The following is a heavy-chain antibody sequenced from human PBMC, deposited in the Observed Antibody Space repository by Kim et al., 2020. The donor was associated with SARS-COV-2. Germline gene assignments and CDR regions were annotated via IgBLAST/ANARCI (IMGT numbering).Heavy chain of an antibody. CDR2: IYYSGGT. CDR3: SRRGYYDSSGYSPFDY. D-gene: IGHD3-22*01. V-gene: IGHV4-59*08. CDR1: GGSISSYN. Sequence: SETLSLTCTVSGGSISSYNWCRIRQHPAKGLEWSVYIYYSGGTNYNHSRKSRVTISVDTTKNQFSLKLSPLTAADTAVYYFSRRGYYDSSGYSPFDYWGQGTLVTVSS. J-gene: IGHJ4*02.